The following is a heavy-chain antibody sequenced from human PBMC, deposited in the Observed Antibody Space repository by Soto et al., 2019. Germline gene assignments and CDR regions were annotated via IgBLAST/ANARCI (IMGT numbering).Heavy chain of an antibody. CDR1: GYTFTSYG. D-gene: IGHD5-18*01. CDR3: ARVDTAKELEYNWFDP. CDR2: ISAYNGNT. J-gene: IGHJ5*02. V-gene: IGHV1-18*01. Sequence: GASVKVSCKASGYTFTSYGISWVRQAPGQGLEWMGWISAYNGNTNYAQKLQGRVTMTTDTSTSTAYMELRSLRSDDTAVYYCARVDTAKELEYNWFDPWGQGTLVTVSS.